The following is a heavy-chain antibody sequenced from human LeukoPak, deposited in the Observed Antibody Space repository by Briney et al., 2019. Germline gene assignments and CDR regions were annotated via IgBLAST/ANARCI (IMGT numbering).Heavy chain of an antibody. Sequence: GASVKVSCKASGYTFTSYYMHWVRQAPGQGLEWMGIINPSGGSTSYAQKFQGRVTMTRDTSTSTVYMELSSLRSEDTAVYYCARGGLGYCSSTSCYEGYYGMDVWGQGTTVTVSS. CDR1: GYTFTSYY. CDR3: ARGGLGYCSSTSCYEGYYGMDV. CDR2: INPSGGST. J-gene: IGHJ6*02. D-gene: IGHD2-2*03. V-gene: IGHV1-46*01.